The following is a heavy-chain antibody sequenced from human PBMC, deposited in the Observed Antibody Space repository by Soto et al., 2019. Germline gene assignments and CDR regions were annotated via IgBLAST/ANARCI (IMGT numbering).Heavy chain of an antibody. D-gene: IGHD6-19*01. J-gene: IGHJ4*02. CDR1: GGTFSSYT. CDR2: IIPILGIA. CDR3: ARKGYSSGWYFDY. Sequence: SVKVSCKASGGTFSSYTISWVRQAPGQGLEWMGRIIPILGIANYAQKFQGRVTMTRDTSTSTVYMELSSLRSEDTAVYYCARKGYSSGWYFDYWGQGTLVTVSS. V-gene: IGHV1-69*02.